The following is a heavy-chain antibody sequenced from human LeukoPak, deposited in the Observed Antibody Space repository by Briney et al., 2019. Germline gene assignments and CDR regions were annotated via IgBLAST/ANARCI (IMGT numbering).Heavy chain of an antibody. CDR3: ARRCSGGSCYYYLDY. J-gene: IGHJ4*02. D-gene: IGHD2-15*01. CDR2: IYYSGST. V-gene: IGHV4-59*01. Sequence: PSETLSLTCTVSGGSISSYYWNWIRQPPGKGLEWIGYIYYSGSTNYNPSLKSRVTISVDTSKNQISLKLSSVTAADTAVYYCARRCSGGSCYYYLDYWGQGTLVTVSS. CDR1: GGSISSYY.